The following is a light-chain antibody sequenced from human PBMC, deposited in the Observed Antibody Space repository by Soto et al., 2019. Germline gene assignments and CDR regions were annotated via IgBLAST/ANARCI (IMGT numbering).Light chain of an antibody. V-gene: IGKV3-20*01. CDR1: QSVSSSS. Sequence: ENVLTQSPGILSLSPGERATLSCRASQSVSSSSLAWFQQKPGQAPRLLIYDASSRAAGIPDRFSGSGSGTDFTLTISRLEPEDFAVYYCQQSGTSPFTFGPGTKVDIK. CDR2: DAS. CDR3: QQSGTSPFT. J-gene: IGKJ3*01.